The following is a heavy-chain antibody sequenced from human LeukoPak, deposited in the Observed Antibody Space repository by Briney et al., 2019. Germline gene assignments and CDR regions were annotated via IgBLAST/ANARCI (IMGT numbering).Heavy chain of an antibody. CDR1: GGSISSYY. Sequence: ETLSLTCTVSGGSISSYYWSWIRQPAGKGLEWIGRIYTSGSTNYNPSLKSRVTMSVDTSKNQFSLKLSSVTAADTAAYYCARERMVRGVIIGDWGQGTLVTVSS. CDR3: ARERMVRGVIIGD. V-gene: IGHV4-4*07. D-gene: IGHD3-10*01. CDR2: IYTSGST. J-gene: IGHJ4*02.